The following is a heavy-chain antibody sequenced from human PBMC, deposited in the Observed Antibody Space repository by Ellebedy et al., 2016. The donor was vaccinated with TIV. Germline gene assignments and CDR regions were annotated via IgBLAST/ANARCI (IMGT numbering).Heavy chain of an antibody. CDR3: GTPMVGDFSYYYTDV. J-gene: IGHJ6*03. D-gene: IGHD5-18*01. CDR2: VNPNSGYT. Sequence: ASVKVSCXASGYTFTSYDIHWVRQAPGQGLEWMGWVNPNSGYTGYAQMFQGRVTMTRNTSINTAYMELRSLRSDDTAVYYCGTPMVGDFSYYYTDVWGKGTTVTVSS. CDR1: GYTFTSYD. V-gene: IGHV1-8*01.